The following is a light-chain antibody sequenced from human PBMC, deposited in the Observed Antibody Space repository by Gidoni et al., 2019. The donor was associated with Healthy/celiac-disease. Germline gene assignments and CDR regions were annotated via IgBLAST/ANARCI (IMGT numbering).Light chain of an antibody. V-gene: IGLV2-8*01. CDR1: SSDVGGYNY. J-gene: IGLJ2*01. CDR3: SSYAGSKNVV. CDR2: EVS. Sequence: QSALTQPPSASGSPGQSVTISCTGTSSDVGGYNYVSWYQQHPGKAPKLMIYEVSKRPSGVPDRFSGSKSGKTASLTVSGRQVEDEADYYCSSYAGSKNVVFGGGTKLTVL.